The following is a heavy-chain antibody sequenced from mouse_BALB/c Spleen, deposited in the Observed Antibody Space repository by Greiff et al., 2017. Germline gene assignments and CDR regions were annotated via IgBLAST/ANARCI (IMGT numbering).Heavy chain of an antibody. V-gene: IGHV1S29*02. CDR1: GYTFTDYN. CDR2: IYPYNGGT. Sequence: VQLKQSGPELVKPGASEKISCKASGYTFTDYNMHWVKQSHGKSLEWIGYIYPYNGGTGYNQKFKSKATLTVDNSSSTAYMELRSLTSEDSAVYYCARENDYDGAWFAYWGQGTLVTVSA. J-gene: IGHJ3*01. D-gene: IGHD2-4*01. CDR3: ARENDYDGAWFAY.